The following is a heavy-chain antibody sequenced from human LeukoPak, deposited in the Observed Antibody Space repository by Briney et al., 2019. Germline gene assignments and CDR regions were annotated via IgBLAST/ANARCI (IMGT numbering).Heavy chain of an antibody. Sequence: GGSLRLSCAASGFTFSSYAMHWVRQAPGKGLEWVAVISYDGSNKYYADSVKGRFTISRDNSKNTLYLQMNSLRAEDTAVYYCARGGPRYPKNYWGQGTLVTVSS. D-gene: IGHD1-1*01. CDR1: GFTFSSYA. CDR2: ISYDGSNK. CDR3: ARGGPRYPKNY. V-gene: IGHV3-30-3*01. J-gene: IGHJ4*02.